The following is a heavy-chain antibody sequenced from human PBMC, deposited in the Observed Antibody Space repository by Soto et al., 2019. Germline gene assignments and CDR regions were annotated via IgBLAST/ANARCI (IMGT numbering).Heavy chain of an antibody. CDR1: GGSISSYY. V-gene: IGHV4-59*01. Sequence: SETLSLTCTVSGGSISSYYWSWIRQPPGKGLEWIGYIYYSGSTNYNPSLKSRVTISVDTSKNQFSLKLSSVTAADTAVYYCARDMSRKDGAIAAFDIRGQGTMVTVSS. CDR2: IYYSGST. J-gene: IGHJ3*02. CDR3: ARDMSRKDGAIAAFDI. D-gene: IGHD3-10*01.